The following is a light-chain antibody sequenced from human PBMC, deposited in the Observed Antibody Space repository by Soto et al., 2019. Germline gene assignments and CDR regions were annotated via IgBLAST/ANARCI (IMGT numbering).Light chain of an antibody. Sequence: SYELTQPPSVSVAPGQTARLTCGGNNIASKSVHWYQQRPGQAPVLVLYDDTNRPSGIPERFSGSTSATSASLIITGLQVEDEADYYCQSYDSSLGGWVFGGGTKVTVL. CDR3: QSYDSSLGGWV. J-gene: IGLJ3*02. CDR2: DDT. V-gene: IGLV3-21*02. CDR1: NIASKS.